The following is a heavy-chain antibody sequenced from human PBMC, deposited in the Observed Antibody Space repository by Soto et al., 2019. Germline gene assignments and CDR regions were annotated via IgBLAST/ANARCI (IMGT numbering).Heavy chain of an antibody. Sequence: GESLKISCKGSGYSFTSYWISWVRQMPGKGLEWMGRIDPSDSYTNYSPSFQGHVTISADKSISTAYLQWSSLKASGTAMYYCASQRVVPAAIPYYYYGMDVWGQGTTVTVSS. V-gene: IGHV5-10-1*01. CDR1: GYSFTSYW. J-gene: IGHJ6*02. CDR3: ASQRVVPAAIPYYYYGMDV. D-gene: IGHD2-2*01. CDR2: IDPSDSYT.